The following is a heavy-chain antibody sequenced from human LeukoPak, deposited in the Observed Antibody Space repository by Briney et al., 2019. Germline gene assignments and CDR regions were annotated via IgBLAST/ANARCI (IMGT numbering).Heavy chain of an antibody. D-gene: IGHD6-6*01. CDR2: IYPGVSDT. CDR1: GYSFTSYW. Sequence: GESLKISCKGSGYSFTSYWIGWVRQMPGEGLEWMGLIYPGVSDTRYSPSFLGQVTISADKSISTAYLQWSSLKASDTAMYHCAKGGSSSLRAFDICGQATMATVSS. V-gene: IGHV5-51*01. CDR3: AKGGSSSLRAFDI. J-gene: IGHJ3*02.